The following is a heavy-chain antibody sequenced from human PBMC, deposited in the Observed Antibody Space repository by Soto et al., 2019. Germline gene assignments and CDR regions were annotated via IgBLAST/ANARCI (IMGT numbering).Heavy chain of an antibody. D-gene: IGHD3-3*01. CDR2: MNPSGGST. Sequence: APVKAACKASGYHFTSYYMHWLRQSPGQGLEWMGIMNPSGGSTSYAQKFQGRVTMTRDTSTSTVYMELSSLRSEDTAVYYWARDHSAPYDFWSGYYSYYYYYGMDVWGQGTTVTVSS. CDR3: ARDHSAPYDFWSGYYSYYYYYGMDV. J-gene: IGHJ6*02. CDR1: GYHFTSYY. V-gene: IGHV1-46*01.